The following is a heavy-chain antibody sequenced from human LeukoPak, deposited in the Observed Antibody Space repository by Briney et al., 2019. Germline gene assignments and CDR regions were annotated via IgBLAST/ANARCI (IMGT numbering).Heavy chain of an antibody. CDR2: IYYSGST. CDR1: DGSISSGGYY. V-gene: IGHV4-31*03. Sequence: SETLSLTCTVSDGSISSGGYYWSWIRQHPGKGLEWIGYIYYSGSTYYNPSFKSRVTISVDTSKNQFSLKLSSVTAADTAVYYCAIRSGATTGGYFDFWGQGTLVTVSA. D-gene: IGHD1-1*01. CDR3: AIRSGATTGGYFDF. J-gene: IGHJ4*02.